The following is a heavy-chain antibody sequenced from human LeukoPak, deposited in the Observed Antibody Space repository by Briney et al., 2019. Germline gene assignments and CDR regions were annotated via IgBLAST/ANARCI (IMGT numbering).Heavy chain of an antibody. CDR3: ARGLLVGNSGYYFDS. CDR2: IHYSGST. J-gene: IGHJ4*02. V-gene: IGHV4-59*01. Sequence: SETLSLTCTVSGGSISSYYWSCIRQPPGKGLDWIGYIHYSGSTNYHPSLKSRVTLSVDTSKKQFSLKVMSVTEADTAVYYCARGLLVGNSGYYFDSWGRGTLVTVSA. CDR1: GGSISSYY. D-gene: IGHD5-12*01.